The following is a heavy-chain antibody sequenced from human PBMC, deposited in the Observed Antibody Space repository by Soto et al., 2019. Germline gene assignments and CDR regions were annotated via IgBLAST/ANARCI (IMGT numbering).Heavy chain of an antibody. CDR1: GFTFSTYA. J-gene: IGHJ4*02. CDR3: AKGEAVAGKEFDY. Sequence: GGVLRLSCAASGFTFSTYAMSWVRQAPGRGLEWVSTISSADDTYYADSVKGRFTISRDNSKNTLYLQMNSLRGEDTAVYYCAKGEAVAGKEFDYWGQGTLVTVSS. CDR2: ISSADDT. D-gene: IGHD6-19*01. V-gene: IGHV3-23*01.